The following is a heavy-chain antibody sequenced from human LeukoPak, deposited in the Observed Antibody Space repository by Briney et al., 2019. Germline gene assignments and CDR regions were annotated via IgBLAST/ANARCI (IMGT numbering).Heavy chain of an antibody. CDR2: ISGSGDST. J-gene: IGHJ6*02. Sequence: GGSLRLSCAASGFTFSSYAMSWVRQAPGKGLEWVSAISGSGDSTYYGDSVKGRFTISRDNSKNTLYLQMNSLRAEDTAVYYCAREPTQGYPAYYGMDVWGQGTTVTVSS. CDR1: GFTFSSYA. CDR3: AREPTQGYPAYYGMDV. V-gene: IGHV3-23*01. D-gene: IGHD2-15*01.